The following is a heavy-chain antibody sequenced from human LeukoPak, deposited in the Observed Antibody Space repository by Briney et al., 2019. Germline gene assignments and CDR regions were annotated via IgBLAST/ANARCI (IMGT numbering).Heavy chain of an antibody. CDR2: IKQDGSGK. CDR1: GFTFSSYW. Sequence: GGSLRLSCAASGFTFSSYWMSWVRQAPGKGLEWVANIKQDGSGKYYVDSVKGRFTISRDNAKNSLYLQMNSLRAEDTAVYYCARSYCVSTSCYDYWGQGTLVTVSS. J-gene: IGHJ4*02. CDR3: ARSYCVSTSCYDY. V-gene: IGHV3-7*01. D-gene: IGHD2-2*01.